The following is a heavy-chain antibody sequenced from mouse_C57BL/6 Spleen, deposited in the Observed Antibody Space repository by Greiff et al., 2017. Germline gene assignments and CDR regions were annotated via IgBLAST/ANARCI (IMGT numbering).Heavy chain of an antibody. V-gene: IGHV1-81*01. D-gene: IGHD2-4*01. J-gene: IGHJ4*01. CDR1: GYTFTSYG. CDR3: ARAYYDYDESYAMDY. CDR2: IYPRSGNT. Sequence: QVQLQQSGAELARPGASVKLSCKASGYTFTSYGISWVKQRTGQGLEWIGEIYPRSGNTYYNEKFKGKATLTADKSSSTAYMELRSLTSEDSAVYFCARAYYDYDESYAMDYWGQGTSVTVSS.